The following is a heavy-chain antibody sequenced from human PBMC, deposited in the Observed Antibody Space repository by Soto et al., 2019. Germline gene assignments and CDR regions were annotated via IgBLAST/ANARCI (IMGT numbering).Heavy chain of an antibody. D-gene: IGHD2-2*01. CDR2: ISSDSRYI. J-gene: IGHJ6*02. V-gene: IGHV3-21*01. Sequence: LRLSCAASGFTLSAHTMNWVRQAPGKGLEWVSSISSDSRYIYYADSVKGRFTISRDNARNSLDLQMNNLRAEDTAVYHCARGHCSRTSCYTGGYYYYPMDVWGQGTTVTVSS. CDR3: ARGHCSRTSCYTGGYYYYPMDV. CDR1: GFTLSAHT.